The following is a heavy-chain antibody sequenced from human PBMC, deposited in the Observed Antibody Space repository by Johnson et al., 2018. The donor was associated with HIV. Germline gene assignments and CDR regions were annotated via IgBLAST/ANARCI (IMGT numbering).Heavy chain of an antibody. V-gene: IGHV3-30*02. D-gene: IGHD2-21*01. CDR3: AKVGRIVVAIGNDAFDI. J-gene: IGHJ3*02. Sequence: QMLLVESGGGVVQPGGSLKLSCAASEFTFSSYDMHWVRQAPGKGLEWVTFIRYDGTNKYYADSVKGRFTISRDNSRNTLYLQMNTLRTEDTALYYCAKVGRIVVAIGNDAFDIWGQGTMVTVSS. CDR2: IRYDGTNK. CDR1: EFTFSSYD.